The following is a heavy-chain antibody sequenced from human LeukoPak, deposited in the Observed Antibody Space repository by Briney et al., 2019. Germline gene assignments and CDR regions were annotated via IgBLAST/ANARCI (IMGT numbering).Heavy chain of an antibody. D-gene: IGHD4/OR15-4a*01. CDR2: ISDRGGST. J-gene: IGHJ5*02. CDR1: GFTFSTYA. V-gene: IGHV3-23*01. Sequence: PGGSLRLSCAASGFTFSTYAMIWVRQAPGKGLEWVSGISDRGGSTYYADSVKGRFMISRDNSRDTLYLQMNSLRAEDTAVYYCSKDVDYAFPGWFDPWGQGTLVTVSS. CDR3: SKDVDYAFPGWFDP.